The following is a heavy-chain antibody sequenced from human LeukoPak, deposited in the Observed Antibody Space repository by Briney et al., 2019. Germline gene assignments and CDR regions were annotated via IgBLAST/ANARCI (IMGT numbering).Heavy chain of an antibody. J-gene: IGHJ4*02. V-gene: IGHV3-23*01. CDR3: ANSHKNAPGIY. CDR2: ISVSGDVT. Sequence: HPGESLRLSCAGSGLTLSCCAMTWVRQAPGKGLECVSAISVSGDVTNYTDSVQGRFTISRDDSKNTLYLQMNSLRVEDTAVYYCANSHKNAPGIYWGQGTLVTVPS. D-gene: IGHD1-1*01. CDR1: GLTLSCCA.